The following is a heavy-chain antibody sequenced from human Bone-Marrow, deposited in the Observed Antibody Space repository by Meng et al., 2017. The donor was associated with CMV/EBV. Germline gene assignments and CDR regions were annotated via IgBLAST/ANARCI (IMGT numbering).Heavy chain of an antibody. CDR2: ISSSERVT. D-gene: IGHD1-20*01. Sequence: LSLTCAASGFTFSNYAMHWVRQAPGKGLEYVSGISSSERVTYYGDSVKGRFTISRDNSKNTLYLQMGSLRPEDMAVYYCARARYDSYFDFWGRGTLVTVSS. V-gene: IGHV3-64*02. J-gene: IGHJ4*02. CDR1: GFTFSNYA. CDR3: ARARYDSYFDF.